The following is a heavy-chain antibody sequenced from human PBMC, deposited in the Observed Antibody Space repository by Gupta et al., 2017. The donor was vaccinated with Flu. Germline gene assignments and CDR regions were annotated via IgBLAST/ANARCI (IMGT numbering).Heavy chain of an antibody. V-gene: IGHV3-7*01. J-gene: IGHJ4*02. D-gene: IGHD3-10*01. CDR3: VRNRGWQQFDY. Sequence: EEQLVESGGGLVQPGGSLRLSCAVSGFTFRNYWMDWVRQAPEKGLEWVANIAADDSVRNYADSVKGRFTTSRNDAKNSLYLQMNSLRAEDTAVYYCVRNRGWQQFDYWGQGALVTVSS. CDR1: GFTFRNYW. CDR2: IAADDSVR.